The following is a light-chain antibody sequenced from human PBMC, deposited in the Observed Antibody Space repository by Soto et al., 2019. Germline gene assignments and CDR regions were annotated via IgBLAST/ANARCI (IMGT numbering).Light chain of an antibody. J-gene: IGKJ4*01. CDR3: QQRHNWPLT. CDR1: QSVSND. CDR2: DAS. V-gene: IGKV3-11*01. Sequence: EIVLTQSPGTLSVSPGERATLSCRASQSVSNDLAWYQQKTGQSPRLLIYDASNRDAGIPARFSGSGSGTDFTLTISSLEPEDFEVYYCQQRHNWPLTFGGGTEVDIK.